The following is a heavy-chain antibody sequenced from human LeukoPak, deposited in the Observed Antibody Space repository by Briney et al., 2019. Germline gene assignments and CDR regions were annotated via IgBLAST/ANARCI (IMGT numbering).Heavy chain of an antibody. D-gene: IGHD3-3*01. CDR1: GFTFSSYA. CDR2: ISGSGGST. Sequence: GGSLRLSCAASGFTFSSYAMSWVRQAPGKGLEWVSAISGSGGSTYYADSVKGRFTISRDNSKNTLYLQMNSLRAEDTAVYHCAKANLRFLEWLLYRHHFDYWGQGTLVTVSS. CDR3: AKANLRFLEWLLYRHHFDY. V-gene: IGHV3-23*01. J-gene: IGHJ4*02.